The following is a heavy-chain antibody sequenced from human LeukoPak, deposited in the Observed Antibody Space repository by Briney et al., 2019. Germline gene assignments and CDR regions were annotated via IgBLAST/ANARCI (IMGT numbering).Heavy chain of an antibody. Sequence: GGSLRLSCAASGFTFRDYDMSCVRGSPGTGREGISYINTRGATIYYADSVKGRFTISRDNAKNLLFLQMNSLRADDTALYYCAGESWYQFDQWGQGTLVTVSS. D-gene: IGHD6-13*01. J-gene: IGHJ4*02. CDR1: GFTFRDYD. CDR3: AGESWYQFDQ. V-gene: IGHV3-11*01. CDR2: INTRGATI.